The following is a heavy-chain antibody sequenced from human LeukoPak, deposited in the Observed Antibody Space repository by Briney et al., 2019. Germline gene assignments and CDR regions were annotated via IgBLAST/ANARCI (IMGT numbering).Heavy chain of an antibody. Sequence: GASGTLSCTASGSTVTSHDINWVRQATGQGLEWVGWMHPNSGNTGYAQKFQGRVTMTRDTSVKKAYMELRSLRSEDTAVYYCARYLGLGHDEAFDIWGQGTLVTVSS. CDR3: ARYLGLGHDEAFDI. D-gene: IGHD2-15*01. V-gene: IGHV1-8*01. CDR1: GSTVTSHD. CDR2: MHPNSGNT. J-gene: IGHJ3*02.